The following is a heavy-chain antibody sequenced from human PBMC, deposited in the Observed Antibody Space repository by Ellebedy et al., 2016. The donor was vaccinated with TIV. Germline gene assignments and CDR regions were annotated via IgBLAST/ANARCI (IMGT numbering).Heavy chain of an antibody. Sequence: PGGSLRLSCAASGFTFSSYYMHWVRQAPGKGLVWVSRIKTAGSSTNYADPVKGRFTISRDNAKNTLYLQMNSLTAEETAVYYCASLGQLPNGKDFDYWGQGVLVTVSS. J-gene: IGHJ4*02. D-gene: IGHD2-2*01. CDR2: IKTAGSST. CDR3: ASLGQLPNGKDFDY. V-gene: IGHV3-74*01. CDR1: GFTFSSYY.